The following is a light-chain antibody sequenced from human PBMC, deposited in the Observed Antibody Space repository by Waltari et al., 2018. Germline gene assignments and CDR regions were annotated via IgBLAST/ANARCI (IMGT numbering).Light chain of an antibody. Sequence: ALTQPPSASGSPGQSVTISCPGTSSDVGGYDSASWYQQHPGKAPKLMIYEVTKRPSGVPDRFSGSKSGNTASLTVSGLQAEDEADYYCSSYAGSNNLVFGGGTKLTVL. CDR3: SSYAGSNNLV. J-gene: IGLJ2*01. CDR1: SSDVGGYDS. V-gene: IGLV2-8*01. CDR2: EVT.